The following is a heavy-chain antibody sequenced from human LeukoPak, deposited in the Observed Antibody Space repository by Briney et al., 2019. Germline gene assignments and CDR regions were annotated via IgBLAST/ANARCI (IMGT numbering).Heavy chain of an antibody. J-gene: IGHJ4*02. CDR3: ARGRFAESSGAYFDY. V-gene: IGHV4-4*07. CDR1: GASIISHY. CDR2: IYSSGAT. D-gene: IGHD3-10*01. Sequence: SETLSLTCTVSGASIISHYWSWIRQPAGKGLXXXXRIYSSGATNYNPSLKSRVTMSLDTSKNQFSLRLSSVTAADTAVYFCARGRFAESSGAYFDYWGQGTLVTVSS.